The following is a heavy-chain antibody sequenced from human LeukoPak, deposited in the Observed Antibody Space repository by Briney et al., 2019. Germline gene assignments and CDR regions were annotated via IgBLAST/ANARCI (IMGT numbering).Heavy chain of an antibody. D-gene: IGHD3-3*01. J-gene: IGHJ6*03. CDR3: GRGATIFRVPPHDYKPV. Sequence: PSETLSLTCTVYGGSFSGYYWSWIRQPPGKGLEWIGEINHSGSTNYNPSLKSRVTISVDTSKKQFSLKLSSVTAADTAVYYCGRGATIFRVPPHDYKPVCRRGTTVAASS. CDR2: INHSGST. V-gene: IGHV4-34*01. CDR1: GGSFSGYY.